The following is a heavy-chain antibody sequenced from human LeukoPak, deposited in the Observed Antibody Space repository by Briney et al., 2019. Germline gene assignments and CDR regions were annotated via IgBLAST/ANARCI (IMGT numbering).Heavy chain of an antibody. CDR2: FSYSGST. CDR3: ARGGVYSAHGMDV. CDR1: GGSFSGYY. V-gene: IGHV4-59*08. J-gene: IGHJ6*02. Sequence: SETLSLTCAVYGGSFSGYYWSWIRQTPGKGLEWIGYFSYSGSTNYNPSLKSRVTISVDTSKNQFSLKLSSVTAADTAVYYCARGGVYSAHGMDVWGQGTTVTVSS. D-gene: IGHD5-12*01.